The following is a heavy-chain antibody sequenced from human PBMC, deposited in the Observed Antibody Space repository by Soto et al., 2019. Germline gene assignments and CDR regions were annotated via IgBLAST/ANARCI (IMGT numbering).Heavy chain of an antibody. J-gene: IGHJ4*02. D-gene: IGHD3-10*01. V-gene: IGHV2-5*02. CDR1: GFSLSTSGVG. Sequence: QITLKESGPTLVKPKQTLTLTCTFSGFSLSTSGVGVGWIRQPPGKALEWLAVIYWDDETRYSPSLQSRLTVTKDTSKNQVVLTMTNMDPVDTATYYCAHRTYYASGRQFDYWGQGTLVTVSS. CDR3: AHRTYYASGRQFDY. CDR2: IYWDDET.